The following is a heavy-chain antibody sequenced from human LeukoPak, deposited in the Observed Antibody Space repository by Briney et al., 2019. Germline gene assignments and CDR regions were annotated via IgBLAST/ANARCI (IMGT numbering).Heavy chain of an antibody. CDR2: IYTSGST. V-gene: IGHV4-61*02. CDR1: GGSISSSSYY. Sequence: PSETLSLTCTVSGGSISSSSYYWSWIRQPAGKGLEWIGRIYTSGSTNYNPSLKSRVTMSVDTSKNQFSLKLSSVTAADTAVYYCARGAMVRGVLDYWGQGTLVTVSS. D-gene: IGHD3-10*01. J-gene: IGHJ4*02. CDR3: ARGAMVRGVLDY.